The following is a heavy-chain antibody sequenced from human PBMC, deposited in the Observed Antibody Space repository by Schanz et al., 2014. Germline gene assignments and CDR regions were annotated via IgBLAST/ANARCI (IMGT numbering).Heavy chain of an antibody. J-gene: IGHJ3*02. V-gene: IGHV4-30-2*01. CDR3: ARVGSRITIIRGTMGHAFDI. CDR2: IYLGGDT. CDR1: GASISSGGYS. Sequence: QLQLQESGSGLVKPSQTLSLTCAVSGASISSGGYSWRWIRQPPGKGLEWIGHIYLGGDTYYNPSLKSRVTTSVDRAKNQFSRELSSVTAADTAVYYCARVGSRITIIRGTMGHAFDIWGQGTMVTVSS. D-gene: IGHD3-10*01.